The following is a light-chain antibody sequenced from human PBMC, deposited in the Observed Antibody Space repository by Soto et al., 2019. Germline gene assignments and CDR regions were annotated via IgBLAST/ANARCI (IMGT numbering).Light chain of an antibody. CDR3: RSYTTSITVI. CDR1: SSDVGDHNS. V-gene: IGLV2-14*03. Sequence: QSALTQPASVSGSPGQSITISCTGTSSDVGDHNSVSWYQQQPGKAPKLMIYAVSNRPSGVSNRFSGSKSGNTASLTISGLQAEDESDYYCRSYTTSITVIFGGGTKVTVL. J-gene: IGLJ2*01. CDR2: AVS.